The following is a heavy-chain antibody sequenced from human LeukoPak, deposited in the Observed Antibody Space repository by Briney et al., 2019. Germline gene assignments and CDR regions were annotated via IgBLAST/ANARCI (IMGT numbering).Heavy chain of an antibody. V-gene: IGHV1-69*05. D-gene: IGHD6-19*01. J-gene: IGHJ4*02. CDR2: IIPIFGTA. CDR1: GGTFSSYA. Sequence: ASVKVSCKXSGGTFSSYAISWVRQSPGQGLERMGRIIPIFGTANYAQKFQGRVTITTDESTSTAYMELSSLRSEDTAVYYCAIDRGASSGPLDYWGQGTLVTVSS. CDR3: AIDRGASSGPLDY.